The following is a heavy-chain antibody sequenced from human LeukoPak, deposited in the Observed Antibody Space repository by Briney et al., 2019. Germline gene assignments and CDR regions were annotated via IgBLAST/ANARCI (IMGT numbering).Heavy chain of an antibody. V-gene: IGHV4-39*07. Sequence: SETLSLTCSVSGGSISLSYYYWGWIRQPPGKALEWIGSVYYSGTTSYNPSLKSRVTISVDTSKNQFSLKLGSVTAADTAVYYCTYSGSNYPDYWGQGTLVTVSS. D-gene: IGHD1-26*01. CDR2: VYYSGTT. CDR1: GGSISLSYYY. J-gene: IGHJ4*02. CDR3: TYSGSNYPDY.